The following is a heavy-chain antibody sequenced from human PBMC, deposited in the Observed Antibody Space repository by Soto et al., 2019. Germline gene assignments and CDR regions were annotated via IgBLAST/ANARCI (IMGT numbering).Heavy chain of an antibody. Sequence: PSETLSLTCTVSGGSISSYYWSWIRQSPGKGLEWIGYVYYTGSTNYNSSLKSRFTISRDNAKNTLYLQMNRLRAEDTAVYYCARDHSLGGYSYGKFDCWGQGTLVTVSS. J-gene: IGHJ4*02. V-gene: IGHV4-59*12. CDR1: GGSISSYY. D-gene: IGHD5-18*01. CDR3: ARDHSLGGYSYGKFDC. CDR2: VYYTGST.